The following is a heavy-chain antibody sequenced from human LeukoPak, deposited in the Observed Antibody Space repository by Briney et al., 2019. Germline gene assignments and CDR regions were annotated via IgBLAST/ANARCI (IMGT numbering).Heavy chain of an antibody. CDR3: EITHDYGDYFDY. Sequence: ASVKVSCKASGGTFSSYAISWVRQAPGQRPEWMGGIIPIFGTANYAQKFQGRVTITADESTSTAYMELSSLRSEDTAVYYCEITHDYGDYFDYWGQGTLVTVSS. CDR1: GGTFSSYA. J-gene: IGHJ4*02. V-gene: IGHV1-69*13. D-gene: IGHD4-17*01. CDR2: IIPIFGTA.